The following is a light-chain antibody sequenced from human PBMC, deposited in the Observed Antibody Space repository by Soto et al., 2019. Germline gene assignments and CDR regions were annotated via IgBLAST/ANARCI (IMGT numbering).Light chain of an antibody. CDR2: EVN. V-gene: IGLV2-14*01. CDR1: SSDIGYYDY. Sequence: QSVLTQPASVSGSPGQSITISCTGTSSDIGYYDYVSWYQHHSGKAPKLIIYEVNSRPSGVSNRFSGSKSVNTASPTISGLPAEDEAADFCSSHSSSSAYYVFGTGTKLTVL. J-gene: IGLJ1*01. CDR3: SSHSSSSAYYV.